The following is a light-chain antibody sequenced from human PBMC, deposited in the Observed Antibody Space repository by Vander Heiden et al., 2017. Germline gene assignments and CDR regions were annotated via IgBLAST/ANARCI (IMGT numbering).Light chain of an antibody. V-gene: IGLV1-44*01. Sequence: QSVLTQPPSASGTPGQRVIISCSGSSSNIGSVTVNWYQQLPGAAPKFLIYNDHKRPSGVPDRFSGSKSGTSASLAISGLQSEDEGYYYCAAWDVSLKAVVFGGGTKLTVL. J-gene: IGLJ3*02. CDR3: AAWDVSLKAVV. CDR1: SSNIGSVT. CDR2: NDH.